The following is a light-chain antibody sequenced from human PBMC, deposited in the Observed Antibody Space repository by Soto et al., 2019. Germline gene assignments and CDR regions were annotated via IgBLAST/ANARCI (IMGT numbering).Light chain of an antibody. CDR2: KAS. CDR3: QHYNSYSAA. CDR1: QTISSW. V-gene: IGKV1-5*03. Sequence: DIQMTQSPSTLSGSVGDRVTITCRASQTISSWLAWYQQKPGKAPKLLIYKASTLKSGVPSRFSGSGSGKESTLTISSLKPDDFATYYCQHYNSYSAAFGQGTKVDIK. J-gene: IGKJ1*01.